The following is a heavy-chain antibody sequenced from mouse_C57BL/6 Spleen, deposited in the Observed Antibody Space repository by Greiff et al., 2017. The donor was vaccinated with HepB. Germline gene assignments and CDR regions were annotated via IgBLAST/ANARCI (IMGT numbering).Heavy chain of an antibody. CDR2: SRNKANDYTT. J-gene: IGHJ3*01. Sequence: EVNVVESGGGLVQSGRSLRLSCATSGFTFSDFYMEWVRQAPGKGLEWIAASRNKANDYTTEYSASVKGRFIVSRDTSQSILYLQMNALRAEDTAIYYCARDGPTGFAYWGQGTLVTVSA. V-gene: IGHV7-1*01. CDR3: ARDGPTGFAY. CDR1: GFTFSDFY.